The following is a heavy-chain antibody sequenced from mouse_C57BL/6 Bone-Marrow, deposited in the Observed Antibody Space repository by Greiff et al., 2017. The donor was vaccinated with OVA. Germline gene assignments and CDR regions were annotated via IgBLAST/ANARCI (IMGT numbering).Heavy chain of an antibody. Sequence: QVQLQQSGAELMKPGASVKLSCKATGYTFTGYWIEWVKQRPGHGLEWIGEILPGSGSTNYNEKFKGKATFTADTSSNTAYMQLSRLTTEDSAIYYGASPGNYYGSYWYFDVWGTGTTVTVSS. CDR1: GYTFTGYW. J-gene: IGHJ1*03. D-gene: IGHD1-1*01. CDR2: ILPGSGST. V-gene: IGHV1-9*01. CDR3: ASPGNYYGSYWYFDV.